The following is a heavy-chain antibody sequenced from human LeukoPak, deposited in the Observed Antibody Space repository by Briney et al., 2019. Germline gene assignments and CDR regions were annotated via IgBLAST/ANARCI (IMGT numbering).Heavy chain of an antibody. J-gene: IGHJ4*02. D-gene: IGHD6-19*01. V-gene: IGHV1-8*01. CDR2: MNPNSGNT. CDR3: ARDSSSGWVFDY. Sequence: ASVKVSCKASGYTFTSYDINCVRQATGQGLEWMGWMNPNSGNTGYAQKFQGRVTMTRDTSISTAYMELSRLRSDDTAVYYCARDSSSGWVFDYWGQGTLVTVSP. CDR1: GYTFTSYD.